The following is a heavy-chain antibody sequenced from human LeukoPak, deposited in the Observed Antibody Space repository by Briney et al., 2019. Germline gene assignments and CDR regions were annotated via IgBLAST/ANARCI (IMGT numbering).Heavy chain of an antibody. D-gene: IGHD6-13*01. V-gene: IGHV3-21*01. CDR1: GFTFSSYA. CDR3: AKDRNRAAAGRGEFDY. Sequence: PGGSLRLSCAASGFTFSSYAMSWVRQAPGKGLEWVSSISSSSSYIYYADSVKGRFTISRDNSKNTLYLQMNSLRAEDTAVYYCAKDRNRAAAGRGEFDYWGQGTLVTVSS. CDR2: ISSSSSYI. J-gene: IGHJ4*02.